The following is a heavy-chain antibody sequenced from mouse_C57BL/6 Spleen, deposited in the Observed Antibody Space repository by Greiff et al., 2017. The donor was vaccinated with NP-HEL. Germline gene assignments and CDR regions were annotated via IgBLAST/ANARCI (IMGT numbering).Heavy chain of an antibody. Sequence: VEMQQNGAELVRPGSSVKLSCKASGYTFTSYWMHWVKQRPIQGLEWIGNIDPSDSETHYNQKFKDKATLTVDKSSSTAYMQLSSLTSEDSAVYCCARWTTVVADAMDYWGQGTSVTVSS. CDR3: ARWTTVVADAMDY. D-gene: IGHD1-1*01. V-gene: IGHV1-52*01. CDR1: GYTFTSYW. CDR2: IDPSDSET. J-gene: IGHJ4*01.